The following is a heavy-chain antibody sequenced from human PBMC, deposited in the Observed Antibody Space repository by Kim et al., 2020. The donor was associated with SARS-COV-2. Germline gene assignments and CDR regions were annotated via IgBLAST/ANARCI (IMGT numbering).Heavy chain of an antibody. Sequence: GGSLRLSCAASGFTFGDYAMHWVRQAPGKGLEWVSGISWNSGSIGYADSVKGRFTISRDNAKNSLYLQMNSLRAEDTALYYCAKGFRDGYNEGYFDYWGQGTLVTVSS. CDR1: GFTFGDYA. J-gene: IGHJ4*02. V-gene: IGHV3-9*01. CDR3: AKGFRDGYNEGYFDY. CDR2: ISWNSGSI. D-gene: IGHD5-12*01.